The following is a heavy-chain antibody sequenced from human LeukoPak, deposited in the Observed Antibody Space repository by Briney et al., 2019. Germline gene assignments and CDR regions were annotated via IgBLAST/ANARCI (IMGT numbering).Heavy chain of an antibody. CDR3: ARHMGFCGGGTCYFDY. CDR1: GGSISNYY. Sequence: SETLSLTCTVSGGSISNYYWSWIRQPPGNGLEWIGYKHYTGSTNYSSSLRSRLTISEDTSKNQLSLKLSSVTAADTAVYYCARHMGFCGGGTCYFDYWGQGALVTVSS. CDR2: KHYTGST. D-gene: IGHD2-15*01. V-gene: IGHV4-59*08. J-gene: IGHJ4*02.